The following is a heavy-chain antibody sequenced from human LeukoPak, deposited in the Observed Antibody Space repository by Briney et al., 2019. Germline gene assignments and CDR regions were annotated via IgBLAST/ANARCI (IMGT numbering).Heavy chain of an antibody. CDR3: ARDRGLERPYYFDY. CDR2: ISYDGSNK. V-gene: IGHV3-30-3*01. J-gene: IGHJ4*02. D-gene: IGHD1-1*01. CDR1: GFTFSSYA. Sequence: QTGGSLRLSCVVSGFTFSSYAMPWVRQAPGKGLQWVAVISYDGSNKYYADSVKGRFTISRDNSKNTLYLQMNSLRAEDTAVYYCARDRGLERPYYFDYWGQGTLVTVSS.